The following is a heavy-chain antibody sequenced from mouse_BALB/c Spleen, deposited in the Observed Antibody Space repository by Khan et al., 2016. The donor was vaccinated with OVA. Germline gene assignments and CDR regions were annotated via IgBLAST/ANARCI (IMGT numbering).Heavy chain of an antibody. CDR1: GYTFSSYY. J-gene: IGHJ3*01. CDR3: TRSGYGSFAY. Sequence: VQLQESGAELVKTGASVKLSCKASGYTFSSYYLYWVKQRPGQGLEWIGEINPNNGDSNFNEKFKSKATLTVDRSSYTAYMQLGSLTSEDSAVYYCTRSGYGSFAYWGQGTLVTVSA. D-gene: IGHD2-2*01. CDR2: INPNNGDS. V-gene: IGHV1S81*02.